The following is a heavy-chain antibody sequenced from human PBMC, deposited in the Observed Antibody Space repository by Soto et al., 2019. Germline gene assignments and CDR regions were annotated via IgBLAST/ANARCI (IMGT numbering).Heavy chain of an antibody. CDR1: GFTFTSSA. J-gene: IGHJ3*02. V-gene: IGHV1-58*01. Sequence: EASVKVSCKAPGFTFTSSAVQWVRQARGQRLEWIGWIVVGSGNTNYAQKFQERVTITRDMSTSTAYMELSSLRSEDTAVYYCAAVLVGATNAFDIGGQGTMVTVAS. CDR2: IVVGSGNT. CDR3: AAVLVGATNAFDI. D-gene: IGHD1-26*01.